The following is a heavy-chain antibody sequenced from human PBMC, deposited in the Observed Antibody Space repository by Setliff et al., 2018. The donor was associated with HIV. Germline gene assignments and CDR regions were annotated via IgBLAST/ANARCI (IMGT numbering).Heavy chain of an antibody. J-gene: IGHJ6*03. V-gene: IGHV4-31*03. D-gene: IGHD2-15*01. CDR1: GGSISIGGYY. Sequence: PSETLSLTCTVSGGSISIGGYYWGWIRQHPGKGLEWIGYIYHNGSTYYNPSLKSRLIISVDTSKNQFSLKLSSVTAADTAVYYCARGGGSRAATSSYYYMDAWGKGTTVTVSS. CDR2: IYHNGST. CDR3: ARGGGSRAATSSYYYMDA.